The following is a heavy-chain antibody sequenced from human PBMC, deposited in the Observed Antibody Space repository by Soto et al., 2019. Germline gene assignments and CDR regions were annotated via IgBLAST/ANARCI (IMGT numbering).Heavy chain of an antibody. D-gene: IGHD2-15*01. CDR3: ARDGRIRRPDWYFDL. CDR1: GLTFSSYE. J-gene: IGHJ2*01. CDR2: ISRSGSTI. V-gene: IGHV3-48*03. Sequence: GGSLRLSCAASGLTFSSYEMNWVRQAPGKGLEWVSYISRSGSTIYYADSVKGRVTISRDNAKNSLYLQMNSLRAEDTAVYYCARDGRIRRPDWYFDLWGRGNLVTVSS.